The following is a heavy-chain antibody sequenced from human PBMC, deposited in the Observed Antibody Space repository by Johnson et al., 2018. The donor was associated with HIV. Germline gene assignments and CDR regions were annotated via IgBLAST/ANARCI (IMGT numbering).Heavy chain of an antibody. V-gene: IGHV3-30*04. CDR2: ISSDGNSR. CDR3: AKDKALMTTVTPTAFDI. J-gene: IGHJ3*02. CDR1: GFTFSSYA. Sequence: QVQLVESGGGVVQPGRSLRLSCAASGFTFSSYAMHWVRQAPGKGLEWVAVISSDGNSRYYVDSVKGRFTISRDNAKNSLYLQMNSLRAEDTALYYCAKDKALMTTVTPTAFDIWGQGTMVTVSS. D-gene: IGHD4-17*01.